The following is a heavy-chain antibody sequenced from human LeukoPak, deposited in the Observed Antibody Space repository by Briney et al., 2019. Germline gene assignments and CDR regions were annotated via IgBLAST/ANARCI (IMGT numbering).Heavy chain of an antibody. J-gene: IGHJ4*02. Sequence: GGSLRLSCAASGFSFSTYWKRWARQTPGKGLEWVANIKGDGSEINYVDSVKGRFTISRDNAKNSLSLQMNSLTADDTGVYYCAREGLPYSGDHWGQGTLVTVSS. D-gene: IGHD4-11*01. CDR3: AREGLPYSGDH. CDR1: GFSFSTYW. V-gene: IGHV3-7*01. CDR2: IKGDGSEI.